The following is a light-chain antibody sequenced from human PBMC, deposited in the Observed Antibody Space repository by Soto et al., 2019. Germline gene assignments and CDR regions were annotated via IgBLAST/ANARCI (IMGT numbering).Light chain of an antibody. J-gene: IGKJ1*01. CDR1: KSIRRW. CDR2: GLS. CDR3: QQYNSYSPPT. V-gene: IGKV1-5*01. Sequence: DIQMTQSPFPLSAFLGNRITITCWASKSIRRWLAWYQRKPGKAPSLLFYGLSSFQSGATSRFSGSGSGTEYTRTISSLQPDDFATYYCQQYNSYSPPTFGQGTKVEIK.